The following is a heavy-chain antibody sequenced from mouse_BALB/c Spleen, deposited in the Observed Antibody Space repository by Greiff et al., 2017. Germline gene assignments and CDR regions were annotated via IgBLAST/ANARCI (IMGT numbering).Heavy chain of an antibody. Sequence: VQLQQSGAELVRPGTSVKVSCKASGYAFTNYLINWVKQRPGQGLEWIGVINPGSGGTNYNEKFKGKATLTADKSSSTAYMQLSSLTSDDSAVYFCAREETYGYYAMDYWGQGTSVTVSS. CDR3: AREETYGYYAMDY. V-gene: IGHV1-54*01. J-gene: IGHJ4*01. CDR1: GYAFTNYL. CDR2: INPGSGGT. D-gene: IGHD1-1*02.